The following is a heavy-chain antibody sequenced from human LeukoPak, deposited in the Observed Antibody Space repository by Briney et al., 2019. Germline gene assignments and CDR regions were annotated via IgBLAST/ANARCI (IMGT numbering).Heavy chain of an antibody. Sequence: ASVKVSCKXSGYTFTSYGISWVRQATGQGLEWMGWISAYNGNTNYAQKLQGRVTMTTDTSTSTAYMELRSLRSDDTAVYYCARDQGSSGWYLVGDWFDPWGQGTLVTVSS. CDR2: ISAYNGNT. D-gene: IGHD6-19*01. CDR3: ARDQGSSGWYLVGDWFDP. J-gene: IGHJ5*02. CDR1: GYTFTSYG. V-gene: IGHV1-18*01.